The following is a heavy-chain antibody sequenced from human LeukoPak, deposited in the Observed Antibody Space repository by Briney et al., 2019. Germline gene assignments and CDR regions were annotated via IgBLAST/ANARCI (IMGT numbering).Heavy chain of an antibody. D-gene: IGHD2-2*01. CDR3: AKDLGSSTSAPSADY. CDR1: GFTFSSYG. V-gene: IGHV3-30*18. Sequence: HPGGSLRLSCAASGFTFSSYGMHWVRQAPGKGLEWVAVISYDGSNKYYADSVKGRFTISRDNSKNTLYLQMNSLRAEDTAVYYCAKDLGSSTSAPSADYWGQGTLVTVSS. CDR2: ISYDGSNK. J-gene: IGHJ4*02.